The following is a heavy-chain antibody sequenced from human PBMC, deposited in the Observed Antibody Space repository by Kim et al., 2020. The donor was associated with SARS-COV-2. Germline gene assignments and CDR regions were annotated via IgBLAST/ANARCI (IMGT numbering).Heavy chain of an antibody. CDR2: ITQDGGEK. Sequence: GGSLRLSCAASGFTFSSYGMSWVRQAPGKGLEWVANITQDGGEKYYVDSVKGRFTISRDNAKNSLYLQMNSLRAEDTAVYYCARDRRAYYSQKQLYSSGYSHYSNNYGMDVWGQGTMVTVS. J-gene: IGHJ6*02. V-gene: IGHV3-7*01. CDR1: GFTFSSYG. CDR3: ARDRRAYYSQKQLYSSGYSHYSNNYGMDV. D-gene: IGHD6-19*01.